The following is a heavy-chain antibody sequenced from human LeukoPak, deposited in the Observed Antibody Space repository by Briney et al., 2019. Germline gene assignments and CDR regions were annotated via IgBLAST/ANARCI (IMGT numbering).Heavy chain of an antibody. CDR1: SGTFSGYG. CDR2: VTHTGST. J-gene: IGHJ4*02. V-gene: IGHV4-34*01. Sequence: SDTLSLTCAVYSGTFSGYGWTWIRQPPGKGLEWIGEVTHTGSTNYNPSLKSRATISADASKSQFSLKLNSVTAADTAVYYCARGAPGYWGQGTLVTVSS. CDR3: ARGAPGY.